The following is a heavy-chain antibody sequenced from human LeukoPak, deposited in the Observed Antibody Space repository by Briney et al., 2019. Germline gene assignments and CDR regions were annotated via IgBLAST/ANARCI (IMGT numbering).Heavy chain of an antibody. CDR2: ISGSGGST. CDR3: ARDNSWGSLYYYDSSGYSYYFAY. CDR1: GFTFSSYA. D-gene: IGHD3-22*01. J-gene: IGHJ4*02. V-gene: IGHV3-23*01. Sequence: GGSLRLSCAASGFTFSSYAMSWVRQAPGKGLEWVSAISGSGGSTYYADSVKGRFTISRDNAKNSLYLQMNSLRAEDTAVYYCARDNSWGSLYYYDSSGYSYYFAYWGQGTLVTVSS.